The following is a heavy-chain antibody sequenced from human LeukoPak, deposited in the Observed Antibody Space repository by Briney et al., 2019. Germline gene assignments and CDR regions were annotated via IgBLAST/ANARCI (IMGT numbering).Heavy chain of an antibody. CDR1: GFTFSGSS. D-gene: IGHD5-24*01. CDR2: IRSKANSYAT. Sequence: GGSLKLSCAASGFTFSGSSMHWVRQASGKGLEWVGRIRSKANSYATAYGESVKGRFTISRDDSKDTASLQMNSLKTDDTAVYYCIRSPGGYNLAYWGQGTLVTVSS. CDR3: IRSPGGYNLAY. J-gene: IGHJ4*02. V-gene: IGHV3-73*01.